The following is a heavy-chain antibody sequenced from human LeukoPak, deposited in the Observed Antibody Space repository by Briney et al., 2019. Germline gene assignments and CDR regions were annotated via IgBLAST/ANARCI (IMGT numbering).Heavy chain of an antibody. Sequence: GGSLRLSCAASGFTFSSYGMHWVRQAPGKGLEWVAFIRYDGSNKYYTDSVKGRFTISRDNSKNTLYLQMNSLRAEDTAVYYCAKDQYSSSYYFDYWRQGTLVTVSS. CDR2: IRYDGSNK. CDR1: GFTFSSYG. D-gene: IGHD6-6*01. J-gene: IGHJ4*02. V-gene: IGHV3-30*02. CDR3: AKDQYSSSYYFDY.